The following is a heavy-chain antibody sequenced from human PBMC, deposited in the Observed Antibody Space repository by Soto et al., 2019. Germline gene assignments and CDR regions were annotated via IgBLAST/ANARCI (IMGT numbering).Heavy chain of an antibody. J-gene: IGHJ4*02. Sequence: GGSLRLSCAASGFTFSSYAMSWVRQAPGKGLEWVSAISGSGGSTYYADSVKGRFTISRDNSKNTLYLQMNSLRAEDTAAYYCAKDRVDSSGWPFDYWGQGTLVTVSS. V-gene: IGHV3-23*01. D-gene: IGHD6-19*01. CDR1: GFTFSSYA. CDR3: AKDRVDSSGWPFDY. CDR2: ISGSGGST.